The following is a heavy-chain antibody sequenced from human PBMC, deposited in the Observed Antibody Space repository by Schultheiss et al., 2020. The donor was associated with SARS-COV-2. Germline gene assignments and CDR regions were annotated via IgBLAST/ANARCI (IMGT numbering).Heavy chain of an antibody. Sequence: GSLRLSCAVYGGSFSGYYWSWIRQPPGKGLEWIGYIYYSGSTNYNPSLKSRVTISVDTSKNQFSLKLSSVTAADTAVYYCAAIAAADSGEYYFDYWGQGTLVTVSS. D-gene: IGHD6-13*01. CDR1: GGSFSGYY. CDR2: IYYSGST. CDR3: AAIAAADSGEYYFDY. V-gene: IGHV4-59*01. J-gene: IGHJ4*02.